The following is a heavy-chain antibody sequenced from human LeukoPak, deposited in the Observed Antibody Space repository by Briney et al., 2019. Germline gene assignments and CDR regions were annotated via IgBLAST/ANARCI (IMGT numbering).Heavy chain of an antibody. D-gene: IGHD6-19*01. J-gene: IGHJ6*03. Sequence: SETLSLTCTVSGGSISSYYWSWIRQPAGKGLEWIGRIYTSGSTNYNPSLKSRVTMSVDTSKNQFSLKLSSVTAADTAVYYCAREELLVLRDYYHYYYMDVWGKGTTVTVSS. CDR2: IYTSGST. CDR1: GGSISSYY. V-gene: IGHV4-4*07. CDR3: AREELLVLRDYYHYYYMDV.